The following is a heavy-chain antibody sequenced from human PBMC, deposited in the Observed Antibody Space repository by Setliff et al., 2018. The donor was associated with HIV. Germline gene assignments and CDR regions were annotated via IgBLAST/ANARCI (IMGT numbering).Heavy chain of an antibody. V-gene: IGHV4-39*07. Sequence: PSETLSLTCTVSNASISGSTYYWGWVRQPPGRGLEWIGSVDYSGTTHYNPSLRSRITISVDTSRNQFSLRVRSVTAADTAIYVCVRVRLGVAAAGVVDWGQRTLVTVSS. D-gene: IGHD6-13*01. CDR1: NASISGSTYY. J-gene: IGHJ4*02. CDR3: VRVRLGVAAAGVVD. CDR2: VDYSGTT.